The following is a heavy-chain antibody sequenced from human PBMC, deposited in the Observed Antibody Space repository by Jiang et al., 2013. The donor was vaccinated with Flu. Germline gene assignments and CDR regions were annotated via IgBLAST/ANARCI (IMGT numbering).Heavy chain of an antibody. CDR2: INAGNGNT. Sequence: SGAEVKKPGASVKVSCKASGYTFTSYAMHWVRQAPGQRLEWMGWINAGNGNTKYSQKFQGRVTITRDTSASTAYMELSSLRSEDTAVYYCARHHHYGSGKQPDYYFDYWGQGTLVTVSS. J-gene: IGHJ4*02. CDR1: GYTFTSYA. CDR3: ARHHHYGSGKQPDYYFDY. D-gene: IGHD3-10*01. V-gene: IGHV1-3*01.